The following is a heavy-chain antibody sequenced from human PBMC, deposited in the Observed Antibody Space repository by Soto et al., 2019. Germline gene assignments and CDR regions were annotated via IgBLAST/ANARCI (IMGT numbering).Heavy chain of an antibody. Sequence: GGSLRLSCAASGFTFSRYSMNWVRQAPGKGLEWVSSISSSSSYIYYADSVKGRFTISRDNAKNSLYLQMNSLRAEDTAVYYCARGQYSSSSLATIAFDIWGQGTMVTVSS. CDR1: GFTFSRYS. V-gene: IGHV3-21*01. J-gene: IGHJ3*02. CDR3: ARGQYSSSSLATIAFDI. CDR2: ISSSSSYI. D-gene: IGHD6-6*01.